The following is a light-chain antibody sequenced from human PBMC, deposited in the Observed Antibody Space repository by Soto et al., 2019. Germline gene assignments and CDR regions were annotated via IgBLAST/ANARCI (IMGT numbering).Light chain of an antibody. CDR1: SSNIGAGYD. CDR3: QSYDSRLSAYV. Sequence: QCLLTQPPSVSGARGQRVTISCTGSSSNIGAGYDVHWYLQVPGTAPKLLVYTHDNRPPGVPDRFSGSTSGTSASLAITGLQSDDEADYYCQSYDSRLSAYVFGTGTKVTVL. CDR2: THD. V-gene: IGLV1-40*01. J-gene: IGLJ1*01.